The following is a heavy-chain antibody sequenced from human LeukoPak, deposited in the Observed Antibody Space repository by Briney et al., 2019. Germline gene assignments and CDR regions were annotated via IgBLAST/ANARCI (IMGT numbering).Heavy chain of an antibody. D-gene: IGHD3-9*01. J-gene: IGHJ6*02. CDR3: ARSLAEVLRYFDWLLRADQTSYYYGMDV. CDR2: ISPNSGGT. Sequence: ASVKVSCKASGYTFTGYYMHWVRQAPGQGLEWMGWISPNSGGTNYAQKFQGRVTMTRDTSISTAYMELSSLRSGDTAVYYCARSLAEVLRYFDWLLRADQTSYYYGMDVWGQGTSVTVSS. V-gene: IGHV1-2*02. CDR1: GYTFTGYY.